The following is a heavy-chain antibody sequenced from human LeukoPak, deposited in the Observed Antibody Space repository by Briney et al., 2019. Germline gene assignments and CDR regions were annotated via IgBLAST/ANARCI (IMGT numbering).Heavy chain of an antibody. V-gene: IGHV4-39*07. CDR2: IYYSGST. J-gene: IGHJ5*02. CDR1: GGSISSSSYY. D-gene: IGHD3-3*01. Sequence: PSETLSLTCTVSGGSISSSSYYWGWIRQPPGKGLEWIGSIYYSGSTYYNPSLKSRVTISVDTSKNQFSLKLSSVTAADTAVYYCARTHTDFWSGSPPANWFDPWGQGTLVTVSS. CDR3: ARTHTDFWSGSPPANWFDP.